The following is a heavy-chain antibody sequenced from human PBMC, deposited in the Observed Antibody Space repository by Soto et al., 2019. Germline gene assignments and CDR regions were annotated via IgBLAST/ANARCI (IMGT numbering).Heavy chain of an antibody. CDR1: GFTFSGSA. Sequence: EVQLVESGGGLVQPGGSLKLSCAASGFTFSGSAMHWVRQASGKGLEWVGRIRSKANSYATAYAASVKGRFTISRDDSKNTAYLQMNSLKTEDTAVYYCTRPLVDYGDPYWYFDLWGRGTLVTVSS. V-gene: IGHV3-73*01. J-gene: IGHJ2*01. CDR2: IRSKANSYAT. D-gene: IGHD4-17*01. CDR3: TRPLVDYGDPYWYFDL.